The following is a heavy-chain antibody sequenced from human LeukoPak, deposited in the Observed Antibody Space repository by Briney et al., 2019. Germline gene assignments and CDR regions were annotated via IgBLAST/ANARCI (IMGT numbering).Heavy chain of an antibody. D-gene: IGHD3-22*01. Sequence: PGRSLRLSCAASGFTFSSYAMHWVRQAPGKGLEWVAVISYDGSNKYYADSVKGRFTISRDNSKNTLYLQMNSLRAEDTAVYYCARDFTRVTMIVVVITSNAFDIWGQGTMVTVSS. CDR2: ISYDGSNK. V-gene: IGHV3-30-3*01. CDR1: GFTFSSYA. J-gene: IGHJ3*02. CDR3: ARDFTRVTMIVVVITSNAFDI.